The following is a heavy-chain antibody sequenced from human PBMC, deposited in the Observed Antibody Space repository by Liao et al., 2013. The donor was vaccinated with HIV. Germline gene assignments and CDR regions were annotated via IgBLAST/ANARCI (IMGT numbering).Heavy chain of an antibody. Sequence: QLQLQESGPGLVKPSETLSLTCTVSGGSISSSSYYWGWIRQPPEKGLEWIGSIYYSGSTYYNPSLRSRVTISVDTSKNQFSLKLSSVTAADTAVYYCARTVPNYDFWSGYHTHDAFDIWAKGHWSPSLQ. CDR2: IYYSGST. J-gene: IGHJ3*02. D-gene: IGHD3-3*01. CDR3: ARTVPNYDFWSGYHTHDAFDI. V-gene: IGHV4-39*07. CDR1: GGSISSSSYY.